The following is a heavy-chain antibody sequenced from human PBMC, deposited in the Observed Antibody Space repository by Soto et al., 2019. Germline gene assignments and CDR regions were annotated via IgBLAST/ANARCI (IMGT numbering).Heavy chain of an antibody. J-gene: IGHJ4*02. Sequence: SETLSLTCTVSGGSISSYYWSWIRQPPGKGLEWIGYIYYSGSTNYNPSLKSRVTISVDTSKNQFSLKLSSVTAADTAVYYCASRLGRLSDFDYWGQGTLVTVSS. V-gene: IGHV4-59*08. D-gene: IGHD1-1*01. CDR3: ASRLGRLSDFDY. CDR1: GGSISSYY. CDR2: IYYSGST.